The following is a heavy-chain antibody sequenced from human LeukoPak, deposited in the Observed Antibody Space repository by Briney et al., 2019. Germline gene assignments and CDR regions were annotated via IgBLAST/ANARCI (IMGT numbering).Heavy chain of an antibody. J-gene: IGHJ4*02. D-gene: IGHD2-21*02. Sequence: GGSLRLSCAASGFTFSSYAMHWVRQAPGKGLEWVAVISYDGSNKYYADSVKGRFTISRDNSKNTLYLQMNSLRAEDTAVYYCARAYCGGDCSYDYWGQGTLVTVSS. CDR2: ISYDGSNK. CDR1: GFTFSSYA. V-gene: IGHV3-30-3*01. CDR3: ARAYCGGDCSYDY.